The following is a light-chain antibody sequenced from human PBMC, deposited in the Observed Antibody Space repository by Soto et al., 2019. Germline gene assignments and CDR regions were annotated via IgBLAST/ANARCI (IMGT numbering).Light chain of an antibody. CDR1: QSVSSN. J-gene: IGKJ1*01. CDR2: GAS. Sequence: EIVMTQSPATLSVSPGERATLSCRASQSVSSNLAWYQQKPGQAPRLLIYGASTRATGIPARFSGSGSGTECTLTISSLQSEEFAIYYCQQYNNWPPGRAFGQGTKVEIK. CDR3: QQYNNWPPGRA. V-gene: IGKV3-15*01.